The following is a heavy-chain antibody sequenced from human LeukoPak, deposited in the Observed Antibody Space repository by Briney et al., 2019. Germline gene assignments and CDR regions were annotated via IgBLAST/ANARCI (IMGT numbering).Heavy chain of an antibody. CDR1: GASISSYY. CDR2: ISYSGNT. V-gene: IGHV4-59*01. D-gene: IGHD3/OR15-3a*01. Sequence: SETLSLTCTVSGASISSYYWSWIRQPPGKGLDWIGYISYSGNTNYNPSLRSRVTISLDTSKNQFSLHLSSVTAADTAVYYCVRSGPQSWTYCNFDNWGQGTLVTVSS. J-gene: IGHJ4*02. CDR3: VRSGPQSWTYCNFDN.